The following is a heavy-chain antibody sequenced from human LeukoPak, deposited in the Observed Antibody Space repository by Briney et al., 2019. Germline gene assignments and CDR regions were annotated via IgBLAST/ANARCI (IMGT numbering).Heavy chain of an antibody. CDR1: GFTFSSYC. V-gene: IGHV3-74*01. Sequence: PGGSLRLSCAASGFTFSSYCMHCVRHAPGEGLVWVSRINSDGSSTSYADSVKGRFTISRDNAKNTLYLQMTSLRAEDTAVYYCARGRATVVTERRLDYWGQGTLVTVSS. CDR3: ARGRATVVTERRLDY. CDR2: INSDGSST. D-gene: IGHD4-23*01. J-gene: IGHJ4*02.